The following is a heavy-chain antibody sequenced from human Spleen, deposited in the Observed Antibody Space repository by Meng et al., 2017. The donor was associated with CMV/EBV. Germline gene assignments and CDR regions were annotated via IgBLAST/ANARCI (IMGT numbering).Heavy chain of an antibody. CDR2: INWNGDDT. CDR1: GFTFSSYE. J-gene: IGHJ4*02. Sequence: GESLKISCAASGFTFSSYEMNWVRQAPGKGLQWVSGINWNGDDTGYADTVKGQFIISRDNTKNSLYLQMNSLRVEDTALYYCARHMGLGIVGVAEYWGQGTLVTVSS. CDR3: ARHMGLGIVGVAEY. V-gene: IGHV3-20*04. D-gene: IGHD1-26*01.